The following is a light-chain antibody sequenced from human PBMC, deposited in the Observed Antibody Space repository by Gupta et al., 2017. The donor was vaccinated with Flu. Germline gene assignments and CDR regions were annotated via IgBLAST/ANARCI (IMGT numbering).Light chain of an antibody. CDR1: QSVLYSSNNKNY. CDR3: QQYYSTPWT. J-gene: IGKJ1*01. CDR2: WAS. Sequence: DIVMTQSPDSLAVSLCERATINCKSSQSVLYSSNNKNYLAWYQQKPGQPPKLPIYWASTRESGVPDRFSGSGSGTDFTLTISSLQAEDVAGYYCQQYYSTPWTFGQGTKVEIK. V-gene: IGKV4-1*01.